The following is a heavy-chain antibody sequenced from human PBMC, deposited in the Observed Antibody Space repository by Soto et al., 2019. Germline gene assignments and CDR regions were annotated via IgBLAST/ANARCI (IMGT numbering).Heavy chain of an antibody. Sequence: PSETLSLTCTVSGGSISSSSYYWGWIRQPPGKGLEWIGSIYYSGSTYYNPSLKSRVTISVDTSKNQFSLKLSSVTAADTAVYYCARPLSYCGGDCYSNAFDIWGQGTMVTVSS. J-gene: IGHJ3*02. D-gene: IGHD2-21*02. CDR1: GGSISSSSYY. CDR3: ARPLSYCGGDCYSNAFDI. V-gene: IGHV4-39*01. CDR2: IYYSGST.